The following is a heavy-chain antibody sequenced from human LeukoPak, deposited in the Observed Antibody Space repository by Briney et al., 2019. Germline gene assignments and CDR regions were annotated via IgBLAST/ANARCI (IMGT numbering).Heavy chain of an antibody. CDR2: IKRDGSEK. V-gene: IGHV3-7*05. D-gene: IGHD3-22*01. J-gene: IGHJ4*02. Sequence: PGGSLRLSCAASGFTFSSYWMSWVRQAPGKGLEWVANIKRDGSEKYYVDSVKGRFTISRDNAKNSRYLQMNSLRAEDTAVYYCAREEVDSSCYLGDYWGQGSLVTVSS. CDR3: AREEVDSSCYLGDY. CDR1: GFTFSSYW.